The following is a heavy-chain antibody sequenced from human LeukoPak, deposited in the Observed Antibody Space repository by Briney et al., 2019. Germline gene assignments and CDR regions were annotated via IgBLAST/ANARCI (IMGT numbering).Heavy chain of an antibody. V-gene: IGHV3-30*02. CDR3: AKDRSDFWSGYAVDY. CDR2: IRYDGSNK. J-gene: IGHJ4*02. D-gene: IGHD3-3*01. Sequence: GGSLRLSCAASGFTFGSYGMHWVRQAPGKGLEWVAFIRYDGSNKYYADSVKGRFTISRDNSKNTLYLQMNSLRAEDTAVYYCAKDRSDFWSGYAVDYWGQGTLVTVSS. CDR1: GFTFGSYG.